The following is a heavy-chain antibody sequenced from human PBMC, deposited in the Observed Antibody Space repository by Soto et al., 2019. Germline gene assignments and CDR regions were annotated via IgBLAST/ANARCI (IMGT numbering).Heavy chain of an antibody. CDR3: VKDKVGVDVYYFDY. J-gene: IGHJ4*02. D-gene: IGHD2-15*01. Sequence: GVLRLSCAASGFTFSDYAMSWVRQGPGKGLEWVSGIGGSGDSTYYADSVTGRFTISRDRSKNILYLQMNSLRAEDTALYYCVKDKVGVDVYYFDYWGLGTLVTVSS. CDR2: IGGSGDST. CDR1: GFTFSDYA. V-gene: IGHV3-23*01.